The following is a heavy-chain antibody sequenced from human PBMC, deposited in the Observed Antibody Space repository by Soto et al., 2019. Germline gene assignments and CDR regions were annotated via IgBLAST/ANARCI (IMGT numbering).Heavy chain of an antibody. CDR1: GLRFRSHG. Sequence: QVQLVESGGGVVQPGRSLRLSCAVSGLRFRSHGMHWVRQAPGKGLEWVAFISYDGNNRKYADSVKGRFTISRDNSKDALYLEMSGLRGGDTAVYYCAKDHRNGGSRVDYWGQGTLVTVSS. D-gene: IGHD2-15*01. V-gene: IGHV3-30*18. J-gene: IGHJ4*02. CDR3: AKDHRNGGSRVDY. CDR2: ISYDGNNR.